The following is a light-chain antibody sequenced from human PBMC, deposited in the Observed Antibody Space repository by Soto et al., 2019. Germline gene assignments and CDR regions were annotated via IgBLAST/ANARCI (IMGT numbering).Light chain of an antibody. Sequence: SALTQPASVSGSPGQSITLSCTGTSSDIGTYKYVSWFQHHPGKAPKLIIFEVSNRPSGISDRFSGSKSGNTASLTISGLQAEDEADYYCCSYAGSYTLYVFGTGTKLTVL. J-gene: IGLJ1*01. CDR3: CSYAGSYTLYV. V-gene: IGLV2-14*01. CDR1: SSDIGTYKY. CDR2: EVS.